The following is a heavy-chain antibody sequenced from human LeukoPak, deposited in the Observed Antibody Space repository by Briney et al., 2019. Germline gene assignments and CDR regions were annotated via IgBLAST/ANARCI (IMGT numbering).Heavy chain of an antibody. Sequence: ASVKVSCKASGYTFTGYYMHWVRQAPGQGLEWMGWINPNSGGTNYAQKFQGRVTMTRDTSISTAYMELSRLRSDDTAVYYCARRRGYCSGGSCRDFDYWGQGTLVTVSS. CDR3: ARRRGYCSGGSCRDFDY. D-gene: IGHD2-15*01. CDR1: GYTFTGYY. J-gene: IGHJ4*02. CDR2: INPNSGGT. V-gene: IGHV1-2*02.